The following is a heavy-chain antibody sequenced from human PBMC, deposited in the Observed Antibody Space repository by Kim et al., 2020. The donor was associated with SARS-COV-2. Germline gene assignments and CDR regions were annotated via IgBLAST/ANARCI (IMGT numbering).Heavy chain of an antibody. CDR2: VYSRGST. V-gene: IGHV4-59*08. Sequence: SETLSLTCIVSGVSISDYYWTWIRQPPGKGLEWIGYVYSRGSTNYNPSLKSRVNMSVDTSKIQFYLKLSAVSAADTAVYYCARQGSYYAIDYWGQGGLVT. CDR3: ARQGSYYAIDY. J-gene: IGHJ4*03. CDR1: GVSISDYY. D-gene: IGHD1-26*01.